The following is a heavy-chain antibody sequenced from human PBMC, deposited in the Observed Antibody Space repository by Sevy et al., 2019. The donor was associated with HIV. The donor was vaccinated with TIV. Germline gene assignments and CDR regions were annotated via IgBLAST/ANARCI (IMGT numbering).Heavy chain of an antibody. V-gene: IGHV3-23*01. CDR2: ISGSGGST. D-gene: IGHD3-3*01. CDR1: GFTFSSYV. Sequence: GGSLRLSCAASGFTFSSYVMSWVRQAPGKGLEWVSTISGSGGSTYYADSVKGRFTISRDNSKNTLYLQMNSLRAEDTAVYYCAKSSFGVVINYFDYWGQGTLVTVSS. CDR3: AKSSFGVVINYFDY. J-gene: IGHJ4*02.